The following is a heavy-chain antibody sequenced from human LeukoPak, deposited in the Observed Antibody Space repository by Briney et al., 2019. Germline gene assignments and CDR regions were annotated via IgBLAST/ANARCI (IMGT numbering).Heavy chain of an antibody. CDR2: ISSSSSYI. D-gene: IGHD6-6*01. V-gene: IGHV3-21*01. CDR3: ARAAKGAARPTYYYYMDV. CDR1: GFTFSSYS. J-gene: IGHJ6*03. Sequence: PGGSLRLSCAAAGFTFSSYSMNWVRQAPGKGLEWVSSISSSSSYIYYADSVKGRFTISRDNAKNSLYLQMNSLRAEDTAVYYCARAAKGAARPTYYYYMDVWGKGTTVTVSS.